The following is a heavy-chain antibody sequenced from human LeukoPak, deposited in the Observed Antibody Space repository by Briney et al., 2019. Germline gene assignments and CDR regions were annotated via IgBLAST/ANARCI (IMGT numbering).Heavy chain of an antibody. D-gene: IGHD1-26*01. CDR2: IYYSGST. Sequence: PSETLSLTCTVSGGSISSYYWSWIRQPPGKGLEWIGYIYYSGSTNYNPSLKSRVTISVDTPKNQFSLKLSSVTAADTAVYYCARGREWELPDYWGQGTLVTVSS. CDR1: GGSISSYY. J-gene: IGHJ4*02. V-gene: IGHV4-59*01. CDR3: ARGREWELPDY.